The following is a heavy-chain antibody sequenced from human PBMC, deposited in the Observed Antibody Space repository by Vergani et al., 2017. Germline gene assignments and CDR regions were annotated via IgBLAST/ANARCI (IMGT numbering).Heavy chain of an antibody. CDR1: GFTVTSDY. CDR3: ATAGAAYCRGASCYDFFEY. CDR2: IYSGGT. Sequence: VQLVESGGGVVQPGRSLRLSCAASGFTVTSDYLGWVRQAPGKGLEWVSIIYSGGTYYAASGKGRFTISRDTPENTVLLQMNSLGVDDTAVYYCATAGAAYCRGASCYDFFEYWGQGTLVTVAS. D-gene: IGHD2-15*01. J-gene: IGHJ4*02. V-gene: IGHV3-66*02.